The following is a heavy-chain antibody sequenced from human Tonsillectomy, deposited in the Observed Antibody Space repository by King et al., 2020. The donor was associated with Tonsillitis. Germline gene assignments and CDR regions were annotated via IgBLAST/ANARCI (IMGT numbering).Heavy chain of an antibody. J-gene: IGHJ6*03. V-gene: IGHV4-34*01. CDR2: INHSGST. CDR1: GGSFSGYY. Sequence: QVQLQQWGAGLLKPSETLSLTCAVYGGSFSGYYWSWIRQPPGKGLEWIGEINHSGSTNYNPSLKSRVTISVDTSKNQFSLKLSSVTAADTAVYYCARLGSSARYSGYEYYYYYYMDVWGKGTTVTVSS. CDR3: ARLGSSARYSGYEYYYYYYMDV. D-gene: IGHD5-12*01.